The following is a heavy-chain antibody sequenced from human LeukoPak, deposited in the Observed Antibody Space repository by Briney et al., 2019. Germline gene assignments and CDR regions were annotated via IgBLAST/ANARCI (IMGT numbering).Heavy chain of an antibody. Sequence: GWSLRLSCAASGLTFSSYAMSWVRQAPGKGLEWVSAISGSGGSTYYADSVKGRFTISRDNSKNTLYLQMNSLRAEDTAVYYCAKDRQKAVAGTGYFQHWGQGTLVTVSS. CDR1: GLTFSSYA. CDR3: AKDRQKAVAGTGYFQH. V-gene: IGHV3-23*01. D-gene: IGHD6-19*01. J-gene: IGHJ1*01. CDR2: ISGSGGST.